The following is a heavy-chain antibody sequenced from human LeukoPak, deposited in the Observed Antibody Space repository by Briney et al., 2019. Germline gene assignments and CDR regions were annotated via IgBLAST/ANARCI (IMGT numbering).Heavy chain of an antibody. CDR2: IYYSGST. J-gene: IGHJ5*02. CDR3: ARLKDYDSSGYYA. Sequence: SETLSLTCTVSGASITSSSYSWGWIRQPPGKGLEWIGSIYYSGSTYYNPSLKSRVTISVDTSKNQFSLKLSSVTAADTAVYYCARLKDYDSSGYYAWGQGTLVTVSS. CDR1: GASITSSSYS. V-gene: IGHV4-39*01. D-gene: IGHD3-22*01.